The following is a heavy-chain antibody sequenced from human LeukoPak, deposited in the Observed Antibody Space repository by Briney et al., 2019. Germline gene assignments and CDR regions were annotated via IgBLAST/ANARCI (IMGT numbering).Heavy chain of an antibody. V-gene: IGHV4-59*01. CDR1: GGSISSYY. CDR2: IYYSGST. J-gene: IGHJ4*02. Sequence: SETLSLTCTVSGGSISSYYWSWIRQPPGKGLEWIGYIYYSGSTNYDPSLKSRVTISVDTSKNQFSLKLSSVTAADTAVYYCARDLDYWGQGTLVTVSS. CDR3: ARDLDY.